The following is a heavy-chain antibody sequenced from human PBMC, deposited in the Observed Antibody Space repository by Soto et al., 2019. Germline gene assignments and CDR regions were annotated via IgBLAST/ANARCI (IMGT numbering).Heavy chain of an antibody. CDR2: VYSTGGT. CDR1: GDSIGRFY. Sequence: SETLSLTCNVSGDSIGRFYWSWIRQSAEKGLEWIGRVYSTGGTAYNPALKGRVTISLDRSNNHVSLEMNSVTAADTAVYFCERDHSGTGLDIWGRGTRVTVSS. J-gene: IGHJ6*02. D-gene: IGHD1-26*01. CDR3: ERDHSGTGLDI. V-gene: IGHV4-4*07.